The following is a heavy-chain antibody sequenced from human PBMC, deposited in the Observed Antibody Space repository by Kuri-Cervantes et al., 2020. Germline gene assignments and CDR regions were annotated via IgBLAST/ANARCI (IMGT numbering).Heavy chain of an antibody. V-gene: IGHV3-7*01. CDR1: GFTFSTFSTSW. D-gene: IGHD3-10*01. CDR2: IKGDGSEK. J-gene: IGHJ6*02. CDR3: VRGNEGLLWFGEPYYGMDV. Sequence: GESLKISCAVSGFTFSTFSTSWLSWVRQAPGKGLEWVANIKGDGSEKYYVGSVRGRFTVSRDNAKNALYLQMNSLRAEDTAVYYCVRGNEGLLWFGEPYYGMDVWGQGTTVTVSS.